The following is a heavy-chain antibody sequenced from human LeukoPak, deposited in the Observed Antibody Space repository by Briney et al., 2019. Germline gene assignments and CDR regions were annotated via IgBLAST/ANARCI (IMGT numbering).Heavy chain of an antibody. V-gene: IGHV3-7*01. CDR3: ARDNGLGLDY. J-gene: IGHJ4*02. CDR2: IKQDGSEK. D-gene: IGHD2-8*01. CDR1: GFTFSSYG. Sequence: GRSLRLSCAASGFTFSSYGMHWVRQAPGKGLEWVANIKQDGSEKYYVDSVKGRFTISRDNAKNSLYLQMNSLRAEDTAVYYCARDNGLGLDYWGQGTLVTVSS.